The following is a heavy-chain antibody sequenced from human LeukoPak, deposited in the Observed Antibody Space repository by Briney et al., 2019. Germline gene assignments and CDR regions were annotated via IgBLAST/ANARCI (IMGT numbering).Heavy chain of an antibody. CDR3: AKNTESFGDSSTGY. CDR2: ISGNGGRT. J-gene: IGHJ4*02. V-gene: IGHV3-23*01. D-gene: IGHD4-17*01. CDR1: GLKLSNNA. Sequence: SGGSLESSWAAPGLKLSNNAMTWFGQAPGKGLDGVAVISGNGGRTYYADSVKGRFTVSRDNSKNTVYLQMSSLRADDTAVYYCAKNTESFGDSSTGYWGQGTLVTVSS.